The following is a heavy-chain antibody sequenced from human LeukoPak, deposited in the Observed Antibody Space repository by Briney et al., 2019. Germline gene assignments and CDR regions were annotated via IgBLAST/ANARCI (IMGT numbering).Heavy chain of an antibody. V-gene: IGHV3-48*01. J-gene: IGHJ4*02. Sequence: GGSLRLSCAASGFTFSDYNMNWVRQVPGKGLESVSYMSRSGDIIYYADSVKGRFTISRDNAKNSLCLQMNSLRAEDTAVYYCARDVYYGSGSPRLDYWGQGTLVTVSS. CDR3: ARDVYYGSGSPRLDY. CDR2: MSRSGDII. D-gene: IGHD3-10*01. CDR1: GFTFSDYN.